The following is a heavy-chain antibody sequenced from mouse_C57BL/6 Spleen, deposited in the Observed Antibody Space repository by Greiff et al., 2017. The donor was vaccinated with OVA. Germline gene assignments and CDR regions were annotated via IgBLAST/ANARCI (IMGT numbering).Heavy chain of an antibody. D-gene: IGHD1-1*01. V-gene: IGHV5-4*03. J-gene: IGHJ3*01. CDR1: GFTFSSYA. CDR2: ISDGGSYT. CDR3: ARGGTTGFAY. Sequence: EVKVVESGGGLVKPGGSLKLSCAASGFTFSSYAMSWVRQTPEKRLEWVATISDGGSYTYYPDNVKGRFTISRDNAKNNLYLQMSHLKSEDTAMYYCARGGTTGFAYWGQGTLVTVSA.